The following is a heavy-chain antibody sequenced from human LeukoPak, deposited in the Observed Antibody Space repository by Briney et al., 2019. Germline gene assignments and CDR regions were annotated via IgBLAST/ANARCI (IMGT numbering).Heavy chain of an antibody. CDR2: ISSSSSYI. Sequence: GGSLRLSCAASGFTFSSYSMNWVRQAPGKGLEWVSSISSSSSYICYADSVKGRFTISRDNAKNSLYLQMNSLRAEDTAVYYCARGADTGYSSDSWGQGTLVTVSS. V-gene: IGHV3-21*01. D-gene: IGHD6-19*01. J-gene: IGHJ5*02. CDR3: ARGADTGYSSDS. CDR1: GFTFSSYS.